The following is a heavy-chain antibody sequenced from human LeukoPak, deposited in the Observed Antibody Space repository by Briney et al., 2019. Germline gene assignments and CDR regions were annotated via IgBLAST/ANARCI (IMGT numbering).Heavy chain of an antibody. J-gene: IGHJ4*02. CDR2: ISSSSSYI. CDR1: GFTSSSYS. V-gene: IGHV3-21*01. CDR3: ASIVGATLFDY. D-gene: IGHD1-26*01. Sequence: GGSLRLSCAASGFTSSSYSMNWVRQAPGKGLEWVSSISSSSSYIYYADSVKGRFTISRDNAKNSLYLQMNSLRAEDTAVYYCASIVGATLFDYWGQGTLVTVSS.